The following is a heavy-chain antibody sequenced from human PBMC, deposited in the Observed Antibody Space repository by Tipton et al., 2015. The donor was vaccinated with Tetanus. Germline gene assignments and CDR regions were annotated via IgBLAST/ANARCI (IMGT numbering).Heavy chain of an antibody. J-gene: IGHJ5*02. V-gene: IGHV4-61*02. CDR1: GGSIRSGDYS. Sequence: TLSLTCAVSGGSIRSGDYSWNWIRQPPGKGLEWIGRTYIRGTTTYNPSLKSRVTISVDTSENQMSLRLTSVTAADTAVYYCARDRGDTETVNWFDPWGQGTLVTVSS. CDR2: TYIRGTT. CDR3: ARDRGDTETVNWFDP. D-gene: IGHD2-21*01.